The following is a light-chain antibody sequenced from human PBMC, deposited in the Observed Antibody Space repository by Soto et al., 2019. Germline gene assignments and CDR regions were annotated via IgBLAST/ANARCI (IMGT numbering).Light chain of an antibody. CDR3: MQALQTPLT. Sequence: DIVMTQSPLSLPVIPGEPASISCWSSQSLLDSNGNNHLNWYLQKPGQSPQVLIYLGSNRASGVPERFSGSGSGTDCTLKISRVEAEDVGLYYCMQALQTPLTFGQGTRLEIK. J-gene: IGKJ5*01. V-gene: IGKV2-28*01. CDR2: LGS. CDR1: QSLLDSNGNNH.